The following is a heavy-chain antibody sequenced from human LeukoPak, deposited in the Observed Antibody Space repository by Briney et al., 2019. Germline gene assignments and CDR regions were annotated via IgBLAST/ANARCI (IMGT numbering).Heavy chain of an antibody. V-gene: IGHV4-39*02. CDR3: AKMSDASADY. J-gene: IGHJ4*02. CDR1: GGSISSSSYH. D-gene: IGHD2-2*01. Sequence: SETLKLTCTVSGGSISSSSYHWGCIRPPPGKGLEWIGNIYYTGTTYYNPSLKSRVTISVDTSKNHCSLKLSSVTAADTAVYYCAKMSDASADYWGQGTLVTVSS. CDR2: IYYTGTT.